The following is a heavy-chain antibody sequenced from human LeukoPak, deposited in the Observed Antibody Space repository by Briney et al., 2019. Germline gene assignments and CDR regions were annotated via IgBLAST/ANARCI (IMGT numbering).Heavy chain of an antibody. CDR3: ARDPFTISIFGSFDY. D-gene: IGHD3-3*01. V-gene: IGHV3-48*01. Sequence: GGSLRLSRAASGFTFTSYSMNWVRQTPRKGLQGLAYISGNGAITYYADSVKGRFTISRDNARNSLYLQMNSLRAEDTAVYFCARDPFTISIFGSFDYWGQGSLVTVSS. CDR1: GFTFTSYS. J-gene: IGHJ4*02. CDR2: ISGNGAIT.